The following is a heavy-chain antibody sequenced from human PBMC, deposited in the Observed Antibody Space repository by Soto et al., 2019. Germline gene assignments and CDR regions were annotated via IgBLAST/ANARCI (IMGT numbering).Heavy chain of an antibody. CDR1: GFSLSNARMG. D-gene: IGHD3-10*01. J-gene: IGHJ4*02. V-gene: IGHV2-26*01. Sequence: SGPTLVNPTETLTLTCTVSGFSLSNARMGVSWIRQPPGKALEWLAHIFSNDEKSYSTSLKSRLTISKDTSKSQVVLTMTNMDPVDTATYYCARIGFQLLWFGESLYFDYWGQGTLVTVSS. CDR2: IFSNDEK. CDR3: ARIGFQLLWFGESLYFDY.